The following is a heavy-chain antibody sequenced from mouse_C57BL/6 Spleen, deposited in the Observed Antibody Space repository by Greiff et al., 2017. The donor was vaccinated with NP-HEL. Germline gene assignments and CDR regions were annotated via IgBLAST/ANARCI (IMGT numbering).Heavy chain of an antibody. D-gene: IGHD1-1*01. CDR1: GYTFTDYN. Sequence: EVQLQQSGPELVKPGASVKMSCKASGYTFTDYNMHWVKQSHGKSLEWIGYINPNNGGTSYNQKFKGKATLTVNKSYSTAYKELRSLTSEDSAVYYCAREWGLYYYGSSSPYAKGYWGQGTSVTVAS. J-gene: IGHJ4*01. CDR2: INPNNGGT. CDR3: AREWGLYYYGSSSPYAKGY. V-gene: IGHV1-22*01.